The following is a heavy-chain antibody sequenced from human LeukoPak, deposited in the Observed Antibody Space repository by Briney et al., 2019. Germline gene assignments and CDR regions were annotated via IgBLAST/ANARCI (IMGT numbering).Heavy chain of an antibody. Sequence: ASVKVSCKASGYTFTGYYMHWVRQAPGQGLEWMGWINPNSGGTNYAQKFQGRVTMTRDTSISTAYMELSRLRSDDTAVYYCARPLRYYYDSHAFDIWGQGTMVTVSS. D-gene: IGHD3-22*01. V-gene: IGHV1-2*02. J-gene: IGHJ3*02. CDR1: GYTFTGYY. CDR3: ARPLRYYYDSHAFDI. CDR2: INPNSGGT.